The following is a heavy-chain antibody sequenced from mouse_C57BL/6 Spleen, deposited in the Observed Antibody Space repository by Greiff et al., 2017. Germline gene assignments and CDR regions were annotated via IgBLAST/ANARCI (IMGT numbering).Heavy chain of an antibody. CDR3: ARSDPLYFDV. CDR2: IDPSDSET. J-gene: IGHJ1*03. V-gene: IGHV1-52*01. Sequence: QVQLKQPGAELVRPGSSVKLSCKASGYTFTSYWMHWVKQRPIQGLEWIGNIDPSDSETHYNQKFKDKATLTVDKSSSTAYMQLSSLTSEDSAVXYCARSDPLYFDVWGTGTTVTVSS. CDR1: GYTFTSYW.